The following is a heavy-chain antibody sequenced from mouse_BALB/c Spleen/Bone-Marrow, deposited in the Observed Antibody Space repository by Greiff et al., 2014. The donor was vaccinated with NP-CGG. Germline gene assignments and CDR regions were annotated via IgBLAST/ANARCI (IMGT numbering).Heavy chain of an antibody. J-gene: IGHJ3*01. Sequence: VQLQQSGPQLVRPGASVKISCKASGYSFTSYWMHWVKQRPGQGLEWIGMVDPSDSETRLNQKFKDKATLTVDKSSSTAYMQLSSPTSEDSAVYYSAREGDYYGSSAYWGQGTLVTVSA. CDR1: GYSFTSYW. CDR3: AREGDYYGSSAY. D-gene: IGHD1-1*01. CDR2: VDPSDSET. V-gene: IGHV1S126*01.